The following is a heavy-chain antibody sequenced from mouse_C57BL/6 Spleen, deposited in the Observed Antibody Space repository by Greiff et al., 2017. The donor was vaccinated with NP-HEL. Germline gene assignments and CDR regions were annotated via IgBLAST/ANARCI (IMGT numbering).Heavy chain of an antibody. Sequence: LVESEGGLVQPGSSMKLSCTASGFTFSDYYMAWVRQVPEKGLEWVANINYDGSSTYYLDSLKSRFIISRDNAKNILYLQMSSLKSEDTATYYCARVYSNYLAYWGQGTLVTVSA. CDR2: INYDGSST. CDR1: GFTFSDYY. CDR3: ARVYSNYLAY. J-gene: IGHJ3*01. D-gene: IGHD2-5*01. V-gene: IGHV5-16*01.